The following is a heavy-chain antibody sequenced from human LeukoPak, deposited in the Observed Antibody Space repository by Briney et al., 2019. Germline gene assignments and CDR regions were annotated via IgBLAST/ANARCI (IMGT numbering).Heavy chain of an antibody. CDR1: GFTFSSYS. CDR3: VRDHHRRHYDSQARDTFDI. Sequence: GGSLRLSCTVYGFTFSSYSMNWVRQAPGKGLEWVSYISSSSSTIYYADSVKGRFTISRDNAKNSLYLQMNSLRAEDTAVYYCVRDHHRRHYDSQARDTFDIWGQGTMVTVSS. CDR2: ISSSSSTI. D-gene: IGHD3-22*01. J-gene: IGHJ3*02. V-gene: IGHV3-48*01.